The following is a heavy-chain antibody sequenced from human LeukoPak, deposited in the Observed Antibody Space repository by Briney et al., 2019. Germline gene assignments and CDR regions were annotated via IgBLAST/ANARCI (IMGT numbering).Heavy chain of an antibody. CDR3: AEYYSAEEGHLS. CDR1: GGSFSGYY. CDR2: INHSGST. V-gene: IGHV4-34*01. D-gene: IGHD4/OR15-4a*01. J-gene: IGHJ4*02. Sequence: SETLSLTCAVYGGSFSGYYWSWIRQPPGKGLEWIGEINHSGSTNYNPSLKSRVTISVDTSKNQFSLKLSSVTAADTAVYYCAEYYSAEEGHLSWGKGTLVNVSS.